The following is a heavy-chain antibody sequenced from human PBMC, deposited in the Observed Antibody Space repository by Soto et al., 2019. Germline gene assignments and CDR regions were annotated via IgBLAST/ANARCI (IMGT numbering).Heavy chain of an antibody. CDR2: ISGDTSNT. CDR1: GFTFTDYG. CDR3: GRDAGHADEMFDY. J-gene: IGHJ4*02. V-gene: IGHV3-23*01. Sequence: TGGSLRLSCAASGFTFTDYGINWVRQPPGKGLEWVSTISGDTSNTHYADSVKGRFSISRDNSKNTVFLQMNSLRAEDTAVYYCGRDAGHADEMFDYWGQGIQVTVSS.